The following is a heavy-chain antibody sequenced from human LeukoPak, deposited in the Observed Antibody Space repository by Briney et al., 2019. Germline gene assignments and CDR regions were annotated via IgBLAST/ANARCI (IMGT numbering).Heavy chain of an antibody. V-gene: IGHV1-46*01. CDR2: INPSGGT. D-gene: IGHD3-16*01. CDR1: GYTFSMYY. Sequence: ASVKVSFKASGYTFSMYYMHWVRQAPGQGLEWMGIINPSGGTGYAQKFQGRVTMTRDTSTTTVYMELSRLRSEDTAVYYCARGGARFDFDPWGQGTLVTVSS. J-gene: IGHJ5*02. CDR3: ARGGARFDFDP.